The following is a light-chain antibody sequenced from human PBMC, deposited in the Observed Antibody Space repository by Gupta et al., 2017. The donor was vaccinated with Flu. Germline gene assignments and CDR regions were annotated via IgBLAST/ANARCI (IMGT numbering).Light chain of an antibody. CDR1: QSITNW. CDR2: KAS. J-gene: IGKJ1*01. V-gene: IGKV1-5*03. Sequence: GDRVTITCRASQSITNWLAWYQQKPGKAPKLLICKASSSESGVPSRFSGSGSGTEFTLTISSLQPEDFATYYCQQYNSYPWTFGQGTRVEIK. CDR3: QQYNSYPWT.